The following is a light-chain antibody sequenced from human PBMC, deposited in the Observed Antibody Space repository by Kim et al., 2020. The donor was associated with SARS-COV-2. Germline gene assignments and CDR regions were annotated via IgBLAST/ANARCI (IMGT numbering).Light chain of an antibody. V-gene: IGLV3-21*04. J-gene: IGLJ1*01. CDR2: YNS. CDR3: QVWDISSDHYV. CDR1: DIGTKR. Sequence: AEGKTDSITSGGNDIGTKRVHWYQQRPGQAPVLVLYYNSDRPSGIPERFSGSNSGNTATLTINRVEAGDEADYYCQVWDISSDHYVFGTGTKVTVL.